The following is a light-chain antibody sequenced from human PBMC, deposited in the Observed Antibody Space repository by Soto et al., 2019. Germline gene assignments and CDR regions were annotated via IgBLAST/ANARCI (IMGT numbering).Light chain of an antibody. Sequence: DIQLTQSPSFLSASVGDRVTITCRASQGISSYLAWYQQKPGKAPKLLINAASTLQSGVPSRFSGSGSGTEFTLTISSLQPEDFATYYCQQLNSYPRNTFGQGTKLEIK. CDR2: AAS. J-gene: IGKJ2*01. V-gene: IGKV1-9*01. CDR3: QQLNSYPRNT. CDR1: QGISSY.